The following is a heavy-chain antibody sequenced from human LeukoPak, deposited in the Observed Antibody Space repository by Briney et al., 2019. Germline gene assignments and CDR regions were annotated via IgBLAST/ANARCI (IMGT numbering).Heavy chain of an antibody. CDR1: GGTFSSYA. V-gene: IGHV1-2*02. J-gene: IGHJ5*02. CDR2: INPNSGGT. CDR3: ARDSGDP. D-gene: IGHD3-10*01. Sequence: ASVKVSCKASGGTFSSYAISWVRQAPGQGLEWMGWINPNSGGTNYAQKFQGRVTMTRDTSISTAYMELSRLRSDDTAVYYCARDSGDPWGQGTLVTVSS.